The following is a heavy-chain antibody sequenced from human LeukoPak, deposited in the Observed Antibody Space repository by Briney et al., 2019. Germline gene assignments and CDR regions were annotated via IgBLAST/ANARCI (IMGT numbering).Heavy chain of an antibody. J-gene: IGHJ5*02. CDR1: GGSISSYY. CDR3: ARGVVPAADFVYNWFDP. V-gene: IGHV4-59*01. Sequence: PSETLSLTCTVSGGSISSYYWSWIRQPPGKGLEWIGYIYYSGSTNYNPSLKSRVTISVDTSKNQFSLKLSSVTAADTAVYYCARGVVPAADFVYNWFDPWGQGTLVTVSS. D-gene: IGHD2-2*01. CDR2: IYYSGST.